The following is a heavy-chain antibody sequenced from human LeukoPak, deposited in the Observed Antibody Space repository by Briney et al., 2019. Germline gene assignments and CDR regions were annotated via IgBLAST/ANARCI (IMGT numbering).Heavy chain of an antibody. CDR3: ASQLANYAMDV. CDR1: GGSISSYY. CDR2: IYYSGST. D-gene: IGHD2-2*01. Sequence: PSETLSLTCTVSGGSISSYYWSWIRQPPGKGLEWIGYIYYSGSTNYNPSLKSRVTISVDTSKNQFSLTLSSVTAADTAVYYCASQLANYAMDVWGQGTTVTVSS. V-gene: IGHV4-59*12. J-gene: IGHJ6*02.